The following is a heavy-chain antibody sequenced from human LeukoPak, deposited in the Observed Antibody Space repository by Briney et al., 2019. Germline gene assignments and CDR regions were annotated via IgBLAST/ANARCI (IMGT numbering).Heavy chain of an antibody. J-gene: IGHJ4*02. CDR2: ISWNSGSI. Sequence: QSGGSLRLSCAASGFTFDDYAMHWVRQAPGKGLEWVSGISWNSGSIGYADSVKGRFTISRDNAKNSLYLQMNSLRAEDTAVYYCARDRRAARPNFDYWGQGTLVTVSS. CDR1: GFTFDDYA. V-gene: IGHV3-9*01. CDR3: ARDRRAARPNFDY. D-gene: IGHD6-6*01.